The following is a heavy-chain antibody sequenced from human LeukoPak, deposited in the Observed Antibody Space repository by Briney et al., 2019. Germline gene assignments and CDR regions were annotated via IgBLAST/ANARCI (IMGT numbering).Heavy chain of an antibody. V-gene: IGHV4-34*01. CDR2: INHSGST. J-gene: IGHJ4*02. CDR1: GGSFSASY. Sequence: SETLSLTCAVYGGSFSASYWTWIRQPPGKGLEWIGEINHSGSTNYNPSLKSRVTISVDTSKNQFSLNLSSVTAADTAVYHCARANIVVVTTPTPTLDFWGQGTLVTVSS. D-gene: IGHD2-21*02. CDR3: ARANIVVVTTPTPTLDF.